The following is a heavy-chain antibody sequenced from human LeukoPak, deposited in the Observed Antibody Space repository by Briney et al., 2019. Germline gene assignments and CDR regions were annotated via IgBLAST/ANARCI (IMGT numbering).Heavy chain of an antibody. D-gene: IGHD5-24*01. J-gene: IGHJ5*02. CDR1: GFTFDDYA. CDR2: ISWNSGSI. CDR3: AKDIRVEMATPYH. Sequence: QTGGSLRLSCAASGFTFDDYAMHWVRQAPGKGLEWVSGISWNSGSIGYADSVKGRFTISRDNAKNSLYLQMNSLRAEDTALYYCAKDIRVEMATPYHWGQGTLVTVSS. V-gene: IGHV3-9*01.